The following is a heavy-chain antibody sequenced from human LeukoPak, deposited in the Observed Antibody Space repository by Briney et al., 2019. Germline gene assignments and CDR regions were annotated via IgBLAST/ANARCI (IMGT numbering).Heavy chain of an antibody. V-gene: IGHV7-4-1*02. CDR2: INTNTGNP. Sequence: GASVKVSCKASGYTFTTYAMNWVRQAPGQGLEWMGWINTNTGNPAYAQGFTGRFVFSLDTSVSTAYLQISSLKAEDTAIYYCARDYWDDTSGDDYWGQGTLVTVSS. D-gene: IGHD3-22*01. J-gene: IGHJ4*02. CDR3: ARDYWDDTSGDDY. CDR1: GYTFTTYA.